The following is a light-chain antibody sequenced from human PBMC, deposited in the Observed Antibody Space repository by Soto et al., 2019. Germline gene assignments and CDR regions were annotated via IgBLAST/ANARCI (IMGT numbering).Light chain of an antibody. J-gene: IGKJ1*01. CDR2: KAS. Sequence: DIQMTQSPSTLSGSVGYRVTITCRASQTISSWLAWYQQKPGKAPKLLIYKASTLKSGVPSRFSGSGSGTDFTLTISRLEPEDFAVYYCQQYGSSPRTFGQGTKVDIK. V-gene: IGKV1-5*03. CDR1: QTISSW. CDR3: QQYGSSPRT.